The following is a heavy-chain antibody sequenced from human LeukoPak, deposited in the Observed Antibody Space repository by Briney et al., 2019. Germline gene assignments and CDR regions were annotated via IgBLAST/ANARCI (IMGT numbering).Heavy chain of an antibody. CDR1: GFTVSSNY. Sequence: PGGPLRLSCAASGFTVSSNYMSWVRQAPGKGLEWVSVIYSGGSTYYADSVKGRFTISRDNPQNTVYLQMNSLRAEDSALYYCTRFGDYGEYWGQGTLVTVSS. V-gene: IGHV3-53*01. CDR3: TRFGDYGEY. D-gene: IGHD3-10*01. J-gene: IGHJ4*02. CDR2: IYSGGST.